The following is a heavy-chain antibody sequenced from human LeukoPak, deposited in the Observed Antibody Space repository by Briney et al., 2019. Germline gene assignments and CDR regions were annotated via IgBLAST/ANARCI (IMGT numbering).Heavy chain of an antibody. V-gene: IGHV3-7*01. Sequence: GGSLRLSCAASGFIFSSYWMGWVRQAPGKGLEWVANIKRDGGERYYEDSVKGRFTISRDNAQNSLYLQMNSLRDEDTAVYYCARDKEAAVDFWSGYYPLWGQGTLVTVSS. J-gene: IGHJ4*02. CDR2: IKRDGGER. CDR3: ARDKEAAVDFWSGYYPL. CDR1: GFIFSSYW. D-gene: IGHD3-3*01.